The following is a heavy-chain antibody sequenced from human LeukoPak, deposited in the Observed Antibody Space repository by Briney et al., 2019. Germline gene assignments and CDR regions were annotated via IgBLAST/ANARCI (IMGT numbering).Heavy chain of an antibody. D-gene: IGHD6-13*01. Sequence: SETLSLTCTVSGGSISSYYWSWIRQPPGKGLEWIGYIYYSGSTNYNPSLKSRVTISVDTSKNQFSLKLSSVTAADTAVYYCARQGAAAGLYGMDVWGQGTTVTVSS. CDR2: IYYSGST. J-gene: IGHJ6*02. CDR1: GGSISSYY. CDR3: ARQGAAAGLYGMDV. V-gene: IGHV4-59*08.